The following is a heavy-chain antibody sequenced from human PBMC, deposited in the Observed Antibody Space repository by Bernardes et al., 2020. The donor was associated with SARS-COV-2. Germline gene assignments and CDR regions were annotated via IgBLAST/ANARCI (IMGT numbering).Heavy chain of an antibody. CDR1: GFTLSNYW. D-gene: IGHD4-17*01. Sequence: GYLIPSCAAPGFTLSNYWMNWVRPVPGKGLVWVSRINGDGSITTYADSVKGRFTISRDNAKNMLYLQMNSLTAEDTAVYYCARPRDFGDYVNWFDPWGQGTLVTVSS. V-gene: IGHV3-74*01. CDR2: INGDGSIT. CDR3: ARPRDFGDYVNWFDP. J-gene: IGHJ5*02.